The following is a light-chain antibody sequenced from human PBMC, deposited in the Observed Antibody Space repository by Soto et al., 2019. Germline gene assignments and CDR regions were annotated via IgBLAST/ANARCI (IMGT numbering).Light chain of an antibody. CDR3: QEHASI. CDR1: QNLGDGR. Sequence: VLTPSPGTLSLSPGERATLSCRANQNLGDGRLAWYQQKPGQPPTLLIYDASTRATGIPDRFSGSGSGTDFTLTISRLEPEDFAVYYCQEHASIFGQGTRREIK. CDR2: DAS. J-gene: IGKJ5*01. V-gene: IGKV3-20*01.